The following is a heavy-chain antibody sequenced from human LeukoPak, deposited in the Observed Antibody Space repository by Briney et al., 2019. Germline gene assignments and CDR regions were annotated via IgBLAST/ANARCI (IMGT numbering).Heavy chain of an antibody. V-gene: IGHV3-7*01. J-gene: IGHJ3*01. CDR3: VRVGGAFDL. CDR2: IKQDGSEK. CDR1: GFTFSSYA. D-gene: IGHD3-16*01. Sequence: PGGSLRLSCAASGFTFSSYAMHWVRQAPGKGLEWVANIKQDGSEKYYVDSVKGRFTISRDNAKKSLYMQMNSLRAEDTAVYYCVRVGGAFDLWGQGTRVSVSS.